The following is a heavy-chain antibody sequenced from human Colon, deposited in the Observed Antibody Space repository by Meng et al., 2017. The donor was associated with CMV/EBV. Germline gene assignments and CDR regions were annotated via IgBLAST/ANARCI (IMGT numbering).Heavy chain of an antibody. V-gene: IGHV1-46*01. CDR1: GNILSGDH. CDR2: VSLIGERP. D-gene: IGHD6-6*01. CDR3: ARMFAASSGWFDP. Sequence: ASVKVSCKASGNILSGDHIHWVRQAPGQGLDWVGMVSLIGERPKYAQKFQGRVTMTRDTSTSTFYMELSSLVSEDTAVYYCARMFAASSGWFDPWGQGTLVTVSS. J-gene: IGHJ5*02.